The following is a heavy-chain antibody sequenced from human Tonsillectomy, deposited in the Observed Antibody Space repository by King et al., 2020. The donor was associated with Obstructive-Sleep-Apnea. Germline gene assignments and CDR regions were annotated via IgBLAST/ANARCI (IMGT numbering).Heavy chain of an antibody. CDR3: ARDQKGYCSGGTCSPPAY. J-gene: IGHJ4*02. V-gene: IGHV1-18*04. CDR2: TSAYNNNT. Sequence: VQLVQSGGEVKNPGASVKVSCKASGYTFTSYGVTWGRQAPGQGLELMGWTSAYNNNTNYAQKFQGRVTMNTDTSTTTAYMELRGLRSDDTAVFYCARDQKGYCSGGTCSPPAYWGQGTLVTVSS. CDR1: GYTFTSYG. D-gene: IGHD2-15*01.